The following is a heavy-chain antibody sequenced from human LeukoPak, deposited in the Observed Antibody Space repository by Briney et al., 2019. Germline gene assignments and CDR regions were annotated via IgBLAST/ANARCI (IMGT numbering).Heavy chain of an antibody. D-gene: IGHD3-10*01. CDR3: ARVAYPSYYYGSGSYYNPPSSFDY. CDR2: ISGSGGST. V-gene: IGHV3-23*01. CDR1: GFTFSSYG. J-gene: IGHJ4*02. Sequence: GGSLRLSCAASGFTFSSYGMSWVRQAPGKGLEWVSAISGSGGSTYYADSVKGRFTISRDNSKNTLYLQMNSLRAEDTAVYYCARVAYPSYYYGSGSYYNPPSSFDYWGQGTLVTVSS.